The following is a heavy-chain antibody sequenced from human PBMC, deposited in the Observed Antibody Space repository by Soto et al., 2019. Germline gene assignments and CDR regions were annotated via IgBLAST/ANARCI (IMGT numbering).Heavy chain of an antibody. CDR2: IYHGGYT. D-gene: IGHD2-2*01. CDR1: GDSITDYY. CDR3: AKTPSTNWSNSGWFDP. Sequence: SETLSLTCTFSGDSITDYYWSWIRQPPGKGLEWLGFIYHGGYTNYNPSLKSRVTISIDTSKNQFSLKLTSVTAADTAVYFCAKTPSTNWSNSGWFDPWAQGTLVTVSS. J-gene: IGHJ5*02. V-gene: IGHV4-59*01.